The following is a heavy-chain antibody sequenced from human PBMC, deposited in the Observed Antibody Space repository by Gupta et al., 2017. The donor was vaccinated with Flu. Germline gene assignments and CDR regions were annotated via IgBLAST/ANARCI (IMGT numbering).Heavy chain of an antibody. D-gene: IGHD6-13*01. J-gene: IGHJ5*02. CDR3: ARGVPLIAAAGVSAHNWFDP. V-gene: IGHV1-2*02. CDR2: IDPSTGGT. CDR1: AYTFIAFF. Sequence: QLQLVQSGVEVKKPGASVQVSCQASAYTFIAFFIHWVRQAPGQGLEWMGWIDPSTGGTKYAQNFQGRVTMTRDTSINTVYMDLSSLKSDDTAVYFCARGVPLIAAAGVSAHNWFDPWGQGTLVIVSP.